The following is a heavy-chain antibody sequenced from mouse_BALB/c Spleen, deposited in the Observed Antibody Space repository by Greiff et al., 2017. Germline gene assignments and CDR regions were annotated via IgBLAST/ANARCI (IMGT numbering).Heavy chain of an antibody. CDR2: IDPSDSET. D-gene: IGHD2-3*01. V-gene: IGHV1-69*02. CDR3: ERGDDGYPYDFDY. J-gene: IGHJ2*01. Sequence: VQLQQPGAELVKPGAPVKLSCKASGYTFTSYWMNWVKQRPGRGLEWIGRIDPSDSETHYNQKFKDKATLTVDKSSSTAYLQLSSLTSEDSAVYYCERGDDGYPYDFDYWGQGTTLTVSS. CDR1: GYTFTSYW.